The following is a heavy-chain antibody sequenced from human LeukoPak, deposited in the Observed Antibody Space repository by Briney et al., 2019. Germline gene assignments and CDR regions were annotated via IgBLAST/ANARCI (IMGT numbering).Heavy chain of an antibody. CDR3: ARLVGATNDFDY. CDR1: GYSFSKYW. D-gene: IGHD1-26*01. V-gene: IGHV5-51*01. J-gene: IGHJ4*02. Sequence: GESLKISCAASGYSFSKYWIGWVRQMPGKGLEWMGIIYPGNSDTRYSPSFQGQVTISADKSISTAYLQWSSLKASDTAMYYCARLVGATNDFDYWGQGTLVTVSS. CDR2: IYPGNSDT.